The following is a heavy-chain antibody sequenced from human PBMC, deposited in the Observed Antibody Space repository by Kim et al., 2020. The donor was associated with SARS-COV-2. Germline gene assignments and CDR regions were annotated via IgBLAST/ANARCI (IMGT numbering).Heavy chain of an antibody. D-gene: IGHD6-13*01. CDR2: INHSGST. CDR1: GGSFSGYY. J-gene: IGHJ4*02. V-gene: IGHV4-34*01. CDR3: ARGRGPNDFSSWFDSEVYGATTAQYYFDY. Sequence: SETLSLTCAVYGGSFSGYYWSWIRQPPGKGLEWIGEINHSGSTNYNPSLKSRVTISVDTSKNQFSLKLSSVTAADTAVYYCARGRGPNDFSSWFDSEVYGATTAQYYFDYWGQGTLVTVSS.